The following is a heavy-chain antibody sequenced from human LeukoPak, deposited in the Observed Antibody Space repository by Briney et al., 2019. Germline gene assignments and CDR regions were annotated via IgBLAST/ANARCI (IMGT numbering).Heavy chain of an antibody. Sequence: PGGSLRLSCAASGFTFSSYGMSWVRQAPGKGLEWVSTISASGGSTFYADSVKGRFTISRDNSKNTLYLQMYRLRAEDTAVYYCANQNYYGSGSYPDSWGQGTLVTVSS. CDR3: ANQNYYGSGSYPDS. J-gene: IGHJ4*02. CDR1: GFTFSSYG. V-gene: IGHV3-23*01. CDR2: ISASGGST. D-gene: IGHD3-10*01.